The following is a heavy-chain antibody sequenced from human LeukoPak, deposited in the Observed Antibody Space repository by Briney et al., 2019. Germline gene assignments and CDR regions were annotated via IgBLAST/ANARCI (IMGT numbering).Heavy chain of an antibody. CDR3: ARGDYYGSGPTSFDY. CDR2: IIPIFGTA. Sequence: SVKVPCKASGGTFSSYAISWVRQAPGQGLEWMGGIIPIFGTANYAQKFQGRVTITADKSTSTAYMELSSLRSEDTAVYYCARGDYYGSGPTSFDYWGQGTLVTVSS. J-gene: IGHJ4*02. V-gene: IGHV1-69*06. CDR1: GGTFSSYA. D-gene: IGHD3-10*01.